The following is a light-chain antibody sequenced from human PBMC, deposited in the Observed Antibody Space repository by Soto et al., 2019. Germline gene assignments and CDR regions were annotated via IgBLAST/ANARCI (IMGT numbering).Light chain of an antibody. CDR2: EVT. CDR3: TSYSGTPNVRV. Sequence: QSALTQPPSASGSPGQLVTISCTGTSSDVGGYNYVSWYQQHPGKAPKLIIYEVTKRPSGVPDRFSGSKSGNTASLTVSGLQAEDEADYYCTSYSGTPNVRVFGTGTMLTVL. J-gene: IGLJ1*01. CDR1: SSDVGGYNY. V-gene: IGLV2-8*01.